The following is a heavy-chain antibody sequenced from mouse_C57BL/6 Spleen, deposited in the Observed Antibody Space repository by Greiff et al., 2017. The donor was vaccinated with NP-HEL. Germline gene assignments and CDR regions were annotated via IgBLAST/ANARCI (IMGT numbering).Heavy chain of an antibody. J-gene: IGHJ3*01. Sequence: VQLQESGAELARPGASVKLSCKASGYTFTSYGISWVKQRPGQGLEWIGEIYPRSGNTYYNEKFKGKATLTADKSSSTAYMELRSLTSEDSAVYFCAIYYDYDWFAYWGQGTLVTVSA. CDR2: IYPRSGNT. CDR3: AIYYDYDWFAY. D-gene: IGHD2-4*01. V-gene: IGHV1-81*01. CDR1: GYTFTSYG.